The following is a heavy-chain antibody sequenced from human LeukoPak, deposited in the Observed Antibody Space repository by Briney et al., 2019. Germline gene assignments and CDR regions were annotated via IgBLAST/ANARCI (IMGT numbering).Heavy chain of an antibody. Sequence: SETLSLTCTVSGGSINYYYWMWIRQPPGKGLEWIGYIYYSGGTHYNPSLKSRVTMLVDTSKNQFSLRLTAVTAADTAVYYCARRLSDYDFWSGYAFDIWGQGTMVTVSS. V-gene: IGHV4-59*01. CDR2: IYYSGGT. CDR1: GGSINYYY. D-gene: IGHD3-3*01. CDR3: ARRLSDYDFWSGYAFDI. J-gene: IGHJ3*02.